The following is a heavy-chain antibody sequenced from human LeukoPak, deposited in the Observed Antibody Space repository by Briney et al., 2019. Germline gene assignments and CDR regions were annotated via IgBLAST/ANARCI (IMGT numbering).Heavy chain of an antibody. CDR3: ARVIAVAGRGDYFDY. Sequence: SQTLSLTCTVSGGSISSGSYSWSWIRQPPGKGLEWIGYIYYSGSTNYNPSLKSRVTISVDTSKNQFSLKLSSVTAADTAVYYCARVIAVAGRGDYFDYWGQGTPVTVSS. V-gene: IGHV4-61*01. CDR1: GGSISSGSYS. D-gene: IGHD6-19*01. CDR2: IYYSGST. J-gene: IGHJ4*02.